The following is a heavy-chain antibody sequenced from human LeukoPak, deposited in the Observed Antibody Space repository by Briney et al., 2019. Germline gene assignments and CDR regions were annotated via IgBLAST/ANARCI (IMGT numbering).Heavy chain of an antibody. CDR1: GFTFSSYS. Sequence: KTGGSLRLSCAASGFTFSSYSMSWDRQAPGRGLEWVSSISSSGSYIYYADSVKGRFTISRDNSKNSLYLQMNSLRAEDTAVYYCASLTAMGDFDYWGQGTLVTVSS. D-gene: IGHD5-18*01. J-gene: IGHJ4*02. V-gene: IGHV3-21*04. CDR2: ISSSGSYI. CDR3: ASLTAMGDFDY.